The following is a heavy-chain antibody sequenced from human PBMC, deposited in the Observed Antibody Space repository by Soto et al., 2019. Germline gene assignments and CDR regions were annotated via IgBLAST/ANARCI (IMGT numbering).Heavy chain of an antibody. CDR1: GFTFSSYW. Sequence: EVQLVESGGGLVQPGGSLRLSCAASGFTFSSYWMTWVRQAPGKGLEGVANIKQDGSEKYYVDSVKGRFTISRDNAKNSLYLQMNSLRAEDTAVYYCAREYCSGGSCAEFAFDIWGQGTMVTVSS. J-gene: IGHJ3*02. CDR2: IKQDGSEK. CDR3: AREYCSGGSCAEFAFDI. D-gene: IGHD2-15*01. V-gene: IGHV3-7*01.